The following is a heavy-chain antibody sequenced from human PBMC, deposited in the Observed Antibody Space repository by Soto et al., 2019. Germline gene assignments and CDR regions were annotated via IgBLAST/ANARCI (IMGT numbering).Heavy chain of an antibody. V-gene: IGHV3-23*01. CDR1: GFTFSTFA. CDR2: ISXGXXXV. J-gene: IGHJ4*02. Sequence: GGSRRLSCAASGFTFSTFALSWVRQAPGKGLEXVSXISXGXXXVXXADSVKGQFTISRDNSKNTLYLKMNSLRVGDTAVYYCAGPGYSSQDYWGQGTLVTDSS. CDR3: AGPGYSSQDY. D-gene: IGHD5-18*01.